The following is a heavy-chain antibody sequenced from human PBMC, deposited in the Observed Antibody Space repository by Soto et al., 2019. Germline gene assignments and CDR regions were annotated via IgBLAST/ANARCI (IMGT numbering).Heavy chain of an antibody. CDR3: AHQYSGYDLGSPLGY. V-gene: IGHV3-23*01. CDR1: GFTFSSYA. D-gene: IGHD5-12*01. J-gene: IGHJ4*02. Sequence: GGSLRLSCAASGFTFSSYAMSWVRQAPGKGLEWVSAISGSGGSTYYADSVKGRFTISRDNSKNTLYLQMNSLRAEDTAVYYCAHQYSGYDLGSPLGYWGQGTLVTVSS. CDR2: ISGSGGST.